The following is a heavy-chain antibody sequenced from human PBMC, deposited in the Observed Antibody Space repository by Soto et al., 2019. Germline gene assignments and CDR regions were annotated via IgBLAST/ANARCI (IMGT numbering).Heavy chain of an antibody. CDR2: IITFVGKA. CDR1: GGTLSSYS. Sequence: QVQLVQSGPEVKKPGSSVKVSCKTYGGTLSSYSISWVRQAPGQGLEWVGRIITFVGKANVAQQFQGRVTITADRSTDTTYMALRRLTSDDTAVYYGARVTGGHDSGGNYMDVWGTGTTVTVSS. V-gene: IGHV1-69*08. J-gene: IGHJ6*03. D-gene: IGHD5-12*01. CDR3: ARVTGGHDSGGNYMDV.